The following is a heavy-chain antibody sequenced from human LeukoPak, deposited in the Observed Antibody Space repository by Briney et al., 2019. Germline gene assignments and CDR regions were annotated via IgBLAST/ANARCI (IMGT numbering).Heavy chain of an antibody. D-gene: IGHD3-22*01. CDR2: ISSSGSPI. CDR1: GFSLMRYE. V-gene: IGHV3-48*03. J-gene: IGHJ4*02. CDR3: ARGYSSGYYAPFFDY. Sequence: PGGSLRLSCAASGFSLMRYEMNWVRQAPGKGLEWVSYISSSGSPIYYADSVKGRFTISRDNAKNSLYLQMNSLRAEDTAVYYCARGYSSGYYAPFFDYWGQGTLVTVSS.